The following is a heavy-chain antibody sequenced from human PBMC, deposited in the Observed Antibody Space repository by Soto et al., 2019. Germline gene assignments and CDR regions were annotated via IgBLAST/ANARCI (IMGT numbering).Heavy chain of an antibody. V-gene: IGHV3-23*01. CDR3: AKDGVNWGSYFDY. Sequence: EVQLLESGGGLVQPGGSLRLSCAASGFTFSSYDMSWVRQAPGKGLEWVSAISGSGGSTYYADSVKGRFTISRDNSKNTLYLQMNSLRAEDTAVYYCAKDGVNWGSYFDYWGQGTLVTVSS. J-gene: IGHJ4*02. CDR2: ISGSGGST. CDR1: GFTFSSYD. D-gene: IGHD7-27*01.